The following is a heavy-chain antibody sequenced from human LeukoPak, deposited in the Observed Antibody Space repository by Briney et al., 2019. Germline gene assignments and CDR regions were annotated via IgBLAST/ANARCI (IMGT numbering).Heavy chain of an antibody. CDR1: GFTFSSYA. Sequence: PGTSLRLSCAASGFTFSSYAVHWVRQAPGKGLEWVAIISSAGTYKYYADSVKGRFTISRDNARSSLYLQMNSLRAEDTAVYYCVRLRRNSDRSDYYYFYDYWGQGILVTVSS. CDR3: VRLRRNSDRSDYYYFYDY. D-gene: IGHD3-22*01. V-gene: IGHV3-30*04. CDR2: ISSAGTYK. J-gene: IGHJ4*02.